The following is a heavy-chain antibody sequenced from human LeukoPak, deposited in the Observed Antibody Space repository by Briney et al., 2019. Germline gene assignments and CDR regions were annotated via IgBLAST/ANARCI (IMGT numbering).Heavy chain of an antibody. CDR3: ARANRGYYDSSGYYDPLDY. Sequence: SETLSLTCTVSGGSISSGSYSWNWIRQPAGKGLEWIGRIYSSGSTNYNPSLKSRVTISVDTSKNQFSLKLSSVTAADTAVYYCARANRGYYDSSGYYDPLDYWGQGTLITVSS. D-gene: IGHD3-22*01. CDR2: IYSSGST. J-gene: IGHJ4*02. V-gene: IGHV4-61*02. CDR1: GGSISSGSYS.